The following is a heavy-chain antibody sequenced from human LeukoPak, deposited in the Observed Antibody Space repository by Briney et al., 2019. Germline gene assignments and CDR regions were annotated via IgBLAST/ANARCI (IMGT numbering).Heavy chain of an antibody. CDR1: GFTFSSYA. V-gene: IGHV3-23*01. Sequence: GRSLRLSCAASGFTFSSYAMSWVGQAPGKGLEWGSAISGSGGSTYYADSVKGRFTISRDNSKNTLYLQMNSLRAEDTAVYYCAKLSRVTMIVVDYWGQGTLVTVSS. CDR3: AKLSRVTMIVVDY. J-gene: IGHJ4*02. CDR2: ISGSGGST. D-gene: IGHD3-22*01.